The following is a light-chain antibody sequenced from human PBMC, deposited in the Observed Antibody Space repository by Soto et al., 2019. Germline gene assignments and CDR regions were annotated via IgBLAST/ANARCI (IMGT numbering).Light chain of an antibody. CDR2: DAS. CDR1: QSVSSY. J-gene: IGKJ1*01. V-gene: IGKV3-11*01. Sequence: EIVLTQSPATLSLSPGERATLSCRASQSVSSYLAWYQQKPGQAPRLLIYDASSLATGIPARFSGSGSGTDFTLTISSLQPEDFATYYCQQSYSTPRTFGQGTKV. CDR3: QQSYSTPRT.